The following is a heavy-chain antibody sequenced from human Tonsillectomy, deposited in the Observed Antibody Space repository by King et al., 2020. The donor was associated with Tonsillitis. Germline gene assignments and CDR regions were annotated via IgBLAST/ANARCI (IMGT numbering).Heavy chain of an antibody. Sequence: QLVQSGAEVKRPGASVKVSCETSGDTFTSYGIGWVRQAPGQGLEWMGWLSGYNGNTNYAQKFQGRVTMTTDTSTSTAYMELRSLRSDDTAVYYCARAPAREWNDPRYWYFDLWGRGTLVTVSS. V-gene: IGHV1-18*01. CDR3: ARAPAREWNDPRYWYFDL. J-gene: IGHJ2*01. CDR2: LSGYNGNT. CDR1: GDTFTSYG. D-gene: IGHD1-1*01.